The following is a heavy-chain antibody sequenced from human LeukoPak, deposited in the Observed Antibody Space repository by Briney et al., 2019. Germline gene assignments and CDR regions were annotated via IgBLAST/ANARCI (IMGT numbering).Heavy chain of an antibody. V-gene: IGHV3-23*01. J-gene: IGHJ4*02. D-gene: IGHD3-3*01. CDR3: AKGTYGITIFGVVLTPQPGNY. CDR1: GFTFSSYA. Sequence: AGGSLRLSCAASGFTFSSYAMTWVRQAPGKGLEWVSAISGSGGSTYYADSVKGRFTISRDNSKNTLYLQMNSLRAEDTAVYYCAKGTYGITIFGVVLTPQPGNYWGQGTLVTVSS. CDR2: ISGSGGST.